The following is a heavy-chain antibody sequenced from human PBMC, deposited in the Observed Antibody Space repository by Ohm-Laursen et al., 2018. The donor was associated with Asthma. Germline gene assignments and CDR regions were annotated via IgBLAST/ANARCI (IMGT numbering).Heavy chain of an antibody. V-gene: IGHV1-2*06. CDR1: GYTFTGYY. D-gene: IGHD4-17*01. CDR3: ARDYEAVTYDY. CDR2: INPNSGGT. Sequence: ASVKVSCKASGYTFTGYYMHWVRQAPGQGLEWMGRINPNSGGTNYAQKFQGRVTMTRDTSISTAYMELSRLRSDDTAAYYCARDYEAVTYDYWGQGTLVTVPS. J-gene: IGHJ4*02.